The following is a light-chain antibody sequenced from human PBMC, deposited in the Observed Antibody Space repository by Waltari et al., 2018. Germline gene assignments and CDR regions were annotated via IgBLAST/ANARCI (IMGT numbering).Light chain of an antibody. CDR3: AAWDDSLSCVV. CDR2: RKN. J-gene: IGLJ2*01. CDR1: SSNIGSNY. V-gene: IGLV1-47*01. Sequence: QSVLTQPPSASGTPGQRVAISCSGSSSNIGSNYVYWYQKLPGTAPKLLVYRKNQRPSGVPDRCSGSKSGTSASLAISGLRSEDEADYYCAAWDDSLSCVVFGGGTKLTVL.